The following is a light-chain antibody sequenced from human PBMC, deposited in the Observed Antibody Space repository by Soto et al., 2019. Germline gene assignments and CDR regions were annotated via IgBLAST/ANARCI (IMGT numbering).Light chain of an antibody. CDR1: SSDVGGYNY. J-gene: IGLJ2*01. Sequence: QSALTQPRSVSGSPGQSVTISCTGTSSDVGGYNYVSWYQQHPGKAPKLMIYDVSQRPSGVPDRFSGSKSGNTASLTISGLQHEDDADYYCCSYAGSHFLFGGGTKLTVX. CDR3: CSYAGSHFL. V-gene: IGLV2-11*01. CDR2: DVS.